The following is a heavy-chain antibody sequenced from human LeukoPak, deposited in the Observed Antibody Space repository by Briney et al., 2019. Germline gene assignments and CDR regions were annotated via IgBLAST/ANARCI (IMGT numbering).Heavy chain of an antibody. V-gene: IGHV3-33*01. CDR2: IWSDGTTK. CDR1: GFIFSSDA. Sequence: GGSLRLSCVASGFIFSSDAMHWVRQAPGKGLEWVAVIWSDGTTKYYADSVKGRFTISSDNSKKTLYLHMNILRAEDAAVYYCARETAVAGSKGRQTFYFWGQGTLVTVSS. CDR3: ARETAVAGSKGRQTFYF. J-gene: IGHJ4*02. D-gene: IGHD6-19*01.